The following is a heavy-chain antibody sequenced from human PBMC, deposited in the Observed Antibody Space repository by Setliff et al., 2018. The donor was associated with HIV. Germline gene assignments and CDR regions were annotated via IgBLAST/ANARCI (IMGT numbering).Heavy chain of an antibody. V-gene: IGHV2-70*11. J-gene: IGHJ4*02. Sequence: SGPTLVNPTQTLTLTCTFSGFSLSTTGMCVTWIRQPPGKALEWLARIDWDDDKYYSTPLKTRLTISKDTSKNQVVLTMTNMDPVDTATYYCARTLTNFWSGYYQTDWGQGTLVTVSS. CDR2: IDWDDDK. CDR1: GFSLSTTGMC. CDR3: ARTLTNFWSGYYQTD. D-gene: IGHD3-3*01.